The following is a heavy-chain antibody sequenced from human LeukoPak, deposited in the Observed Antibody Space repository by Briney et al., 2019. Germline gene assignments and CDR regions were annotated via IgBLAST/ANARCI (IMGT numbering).Heavy chain of an antibody. CDR1: GGTFSSYA. CDR2: IIPIFGTA. D-gene: IGHD2-2*01. CDR3: ARDTRHRYCPSPSCYRGWFDP. V-gene: IGHV1-69*13. J-gene: IGHJ5*02. Sequence: GASVKVSCKASGGTFSSYAISWVRQAPGQGLEWMGGIIPIFGTANYAQKFQGRVTITADESTRTAYMELSSLRSEDTAVYYCARDTRHRYCPSPSCYRGWFDPWGQGTLVTVSS.